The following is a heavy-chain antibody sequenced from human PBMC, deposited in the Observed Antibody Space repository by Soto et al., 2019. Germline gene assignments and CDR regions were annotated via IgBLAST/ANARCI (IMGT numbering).Heavy chain of an antibody. CDR3: ATEGVRYVASGLYQFQY. Sequence: QVQLVESGGGVVQLGTSLRLSCAASGFTLNTYAMHWVRQVPGKGLEWVAFISYNGKNKYYGNSVKGRFTISRDDAANTLYLQMSSLRSEDTAVYYCATEGVRYVASGLYQFQYWGRGTLVTVSS. CDR2: ISYNGKNK. D-gene: IGHD2-8*01. J-gene: IGHJ4*02. V-gene: IGHV3-30*15. CDR1: GFTLNTYA.